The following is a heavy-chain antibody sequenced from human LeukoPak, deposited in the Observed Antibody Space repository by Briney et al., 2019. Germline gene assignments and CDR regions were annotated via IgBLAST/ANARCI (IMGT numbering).Heavy chain of an antibody. CDR1: GYTFTSSD. Sequence: ASVKVSCKASGYTFTSSDINWVRQATGQGLEWMGWTNPNSGNTGYAQKFQGRVTMTRNTSISTAYMELSSLRSEDTAVYYCARGPFQASYYYYYYYMDVWGKGTTVTVSS. D-gene: IGHD2/OR15-2a*01. V-gene: IGHV1-8*01. J-gene: IGHJ6*03. CDR2: TNPNSGNT. CDR3: ARGPFQASYYYYYYYMDV.